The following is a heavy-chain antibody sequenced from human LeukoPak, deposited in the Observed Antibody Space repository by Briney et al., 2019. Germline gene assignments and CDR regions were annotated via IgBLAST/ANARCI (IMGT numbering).Heavy chain of an antibody. D-gene: IGHD2-21*02. J-gene: IGHJ4*02. CDR2: VSDSDTNT. V-gene: IGHV3-23*01. Sequence: GGSLRLSCAASGFNFYIYAMTWVRQAPGKGLEWVSSVSDSDTNTYYADSVKGRFTISRGNSKNTLYLQMNSLRAEDTAVYYCVKDWRDEANCGGDCLEYWGQGTPVTVSS. CDR3: VKDWRDEANCGGDCLEY. CDR1: GFNFYIYA.